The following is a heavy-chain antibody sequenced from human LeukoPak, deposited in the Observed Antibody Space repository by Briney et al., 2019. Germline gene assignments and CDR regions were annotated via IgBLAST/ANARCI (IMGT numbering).Heavy chain of an antibody. J-gene: IGHJ4*02. CDR2: TSSDLNVK. V-gene: IGHV3-30*03. CDR3: AREGYYGSGSPPSLYFDY. Sequence: PGGSLRLSCTASGRTFSDYGMHWVRQAPGNGLEWVAVTSSDLNVKLYADSVKGRFTISRDNSRSTLYLQMNSLRPEDTAIYYCAREGYYGSGSPPSLYFDYWGQGTLVTVSS. CDR1: GRTFSDYG. D-gene: IGHD3-10*01.